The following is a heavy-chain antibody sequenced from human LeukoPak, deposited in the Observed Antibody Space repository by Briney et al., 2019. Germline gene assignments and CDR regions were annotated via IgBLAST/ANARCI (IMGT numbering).Heavy chain of an antibody. CDR1: GFTFSSYA. CDR2: ISGSGGST. CDR3: TKEIHYYDSSDKPHY. J-gene: IGHJ4*02. V-gene: IGHV3-23*01. Sequence: GGSLRLSCAASGFTFSSYAMSWVRQAPGKGLEWVSAISGSGGSTYYADSVKGRFTISRDNSKNALYLQMNGLRAEDTAVYYCTKEIHYYDSSDKPHYWGQGTLVTVSS. D-gene: IGHD3-22*01.